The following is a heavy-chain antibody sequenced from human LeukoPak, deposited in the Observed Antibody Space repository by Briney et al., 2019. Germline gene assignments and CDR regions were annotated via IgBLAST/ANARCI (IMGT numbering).Heavy chain of an antibody. CDR2: ISGSGDNT. V-gene: IGHV3-23*01. Sequence: GGSLRLSCAASGFTFSSYAMSWVRQPPGKGLEWVSAISGSGDNTYYADSVKGRFTISRDNSKNTLYLQMNSLRAEDTVVYYCAKSGGSYPYYFDYWGQGTLVTVSS. J-gene: IGHJ4*02. D-gene: IGHD1-26*01. CDR3: AKSGGSYPYYFDY. CDR1: GFTFSSYA.